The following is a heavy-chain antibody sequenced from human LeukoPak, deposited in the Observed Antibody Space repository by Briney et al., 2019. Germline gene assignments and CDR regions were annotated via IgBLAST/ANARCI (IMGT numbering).Heavy chain of an antibody. CDR2: ISYDGSNK. CDR1: GFTFSSYA. Sequence: GGSLRLSCAASGFTFSSYAMHWVRRAPGKGLEWVEVISYDGSNKYYADSVKGRFTISRDNSKNTLYLQMNSLRAEDTAVYYCARGQNSYGDDYWGQGTLVTVSS. V-gene: IGHV3-30*07. J-gene: IGHJ4*02. D-gene: IGHD5-18*01. CDR3: ARGQNSYGDDY.